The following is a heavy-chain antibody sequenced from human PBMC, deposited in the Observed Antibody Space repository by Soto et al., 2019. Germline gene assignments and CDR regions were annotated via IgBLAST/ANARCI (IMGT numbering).Heavy chain of an antibody. V-gene: IGHV3-11*06. J-gene: IGHJ4*02. CDR2: ISTTGRYT. CDR1: GFTFSDYY. CDR3: AKGGRQWLVTSDFNY. D-gene: IGHD6-19*01. Sequence: GGSLRLSCAASGFTFSDYYMSWIRQTPGKGLEWVSYISTTGRYTDYADSVKGRFTISRDSSKNTVSLEMTSLRAEDTAVYYCAKGGRQWLVTSDFNYWGQGALVTVSS.